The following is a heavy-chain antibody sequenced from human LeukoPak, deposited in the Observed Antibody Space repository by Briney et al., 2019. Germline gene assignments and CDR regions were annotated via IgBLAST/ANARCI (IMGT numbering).Heavy chain of an antibody. V-gene: IGHV3-21*01. CDR1: GFTFSSYS. J-gene: IGHJ6*03. CDR2: ISSSSSYI. Sequence: PGGSLRLSCAASGFTFSSYSMNWVRQAPGKGLEWVSSISSSSSYIYYADSVKGRFTISRDNAKNSLYLQMNSLRAEDTAVYYCARAGMVRGVRDYYYMDVWGKGTTVTVSS. D-gene: IGHD3-10*01. CDR3: ARAGMVRGVRDYYYMDV.